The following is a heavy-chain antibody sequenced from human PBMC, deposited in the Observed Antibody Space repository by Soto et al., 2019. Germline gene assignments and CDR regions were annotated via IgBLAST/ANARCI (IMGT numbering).Heavy chain of an antibody. Sequence: QVQLVQSGAEVKKPGSSVKVSCKASGGTFSSYTISWVRQAPGQGLEWMGRIIPILGIANYAQKFQGRVTITAEESTSTADMELSSLRSEDTAVYYCARGKYGDYLFDYWGQGTLVTVSS. V-gene: IGHV1-69*02. D-gene: IGHD4-17*01. CDR3: ARGKYGDYLFDY. CDR2: IIPILGIA. J-gene: IGHJ4*02. CDR1: GGTFSSYT.